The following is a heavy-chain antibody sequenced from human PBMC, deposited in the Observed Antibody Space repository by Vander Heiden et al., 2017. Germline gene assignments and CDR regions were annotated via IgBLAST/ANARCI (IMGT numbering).Heavy chain of an antibody. CDR3: ARLGNYEIFYYYGMDV. CDR2: ISEKGSER. D-gene: IGHD3-10*01. CDR1: GFTFKNYW. J-gene: IGHJ6*02. Sequence: EVQLVESGGGLVQPGGSLRLSCVVSGFTFKNYWMTWVRQAPGKGLEWVADISEKGSERYYVDSVKGRFIISRDNAKNSVYVQMNSLRAEDTAVYYCARLGNYEIFYYYGMDVWGQGTTVTVSS. V-gene: IGHV3-7*01.